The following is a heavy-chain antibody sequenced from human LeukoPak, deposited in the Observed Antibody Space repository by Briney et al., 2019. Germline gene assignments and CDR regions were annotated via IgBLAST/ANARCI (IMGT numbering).Heavy chain of an antibody. J-gene: IGHJ4*02. CDR1: GGSISSSNYY. CDR2: INHSGST. CDR3: ATERGYSYGYSN. Sequence: PSETLSLTCTVSGGSISSSNYYWGWIRQPPGKGLEWIGEINHSGSTNYNPSLKSRVTISVDTSKNQFSLKLSSVTAADTAVYYCATERGYSYGYSNWGQGTLVTVSS. D-gene: IGHD5-18*01. V-gene: IGHV4-39*07.